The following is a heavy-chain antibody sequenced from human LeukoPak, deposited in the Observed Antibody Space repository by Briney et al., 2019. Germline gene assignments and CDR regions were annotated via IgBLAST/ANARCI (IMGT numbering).Heavy chain of an antibody. CDR2: INPNSGGT. CDR1: GYTFTGYY. V-gene: IGHV1-2*02. D-gene: IGHD3-22*01. J-gene: IGHJ3*02. CDR3: ARGVAMIVVVINDAFDI. Sequence: ASVKVSCKASGYTFTGYYMHWVRQAPGQGLEWMGWINPNSGGTNYAQKFQGRVTMTRDTSIGTAYMELSRLRSDDTAVYYCARGVAMIVVVINDAFDIWGQGTMVTVSS.